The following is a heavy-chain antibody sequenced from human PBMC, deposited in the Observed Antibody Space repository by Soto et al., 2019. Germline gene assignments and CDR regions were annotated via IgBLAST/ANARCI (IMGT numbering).Heavy chain of an antibody. CDR1: GGSINSYF. Sequence: SETLSLTCTVSGGSINSYFWSWIRQSPGKGLELIGHIYYSGSTSYSPSLKSRVSISVDTSKNQFSLEVHSVTAADTAVYYCARAGTNMVQFDYWGQGTLVTVSS. D-gene: IGHD3-10*01. CDR3: ARAGTNMVQFDY. J-gene: IGHJ4*02. CDR2: IYYSGST. V-gene: IGHV4-59*01.